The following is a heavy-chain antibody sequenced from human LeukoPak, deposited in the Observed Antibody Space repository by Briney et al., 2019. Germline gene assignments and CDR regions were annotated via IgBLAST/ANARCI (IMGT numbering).Heavy chain of an antibody. V-gene: IGHV1-2*02. CDR1: GGTFSSYA. J-gene: IGHJ1*01. D-gene: IGHD3-22*01. CDR3: AREYYDSSDYEYFQH. CDR2: INPSGGRT. Sequence: ASVKVSCKASGGTFSSYAISWVRQAPGQGLEWMGIINPSGGRTSYAQKFQGRVTMTRDTSISTAYMELSRLRSDDTAVYYCAREYYDSSDYEYFQHWGQGTLVTVSS.